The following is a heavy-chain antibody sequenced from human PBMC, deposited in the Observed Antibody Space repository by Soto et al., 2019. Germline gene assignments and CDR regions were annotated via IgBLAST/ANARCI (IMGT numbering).Heavy chain of an antibody. J-gene: IGHJ4*02. V-gene: IGHV4-38-2*01. D-gene: IGHD3-22*01. CDR3: ARVDSPYYYNSSGYFTY. CDR1: VYSFSSGSY. Sequence: PSETLSRTGAVSVYSFSSGSYWGCIRQPPGKGPEWIGNGFHRGTTYYNPSLKSRAVISVDTSKNEFSLRLDTVTAADTAVYYCARVDSPYYYNSSGYFTYWGQGILVSVSS. CDR2: GFHRGTT.